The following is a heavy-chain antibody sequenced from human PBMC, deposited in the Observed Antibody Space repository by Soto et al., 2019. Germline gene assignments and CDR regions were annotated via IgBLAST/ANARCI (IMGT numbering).Heavy chain of an antibody. V-gene: IGHV3-23*01. D-gene: IGHD3-10*01. Sequence: GGSLRLSCAASGFTLSSYAMSWVRQAPGKGLEWVSAISGGGNTYYADSVKGRFTISRDNSKSTLHLQMNSLRAEDTAVYYCAKDVTTFRGGINHFDYWGQGALVTV. J-gene: IGHJ4*02. CDR2: ISGGGNT. CDR1: GFTLSSYA. CDR3: AKDVTTFRGGINHFDY.